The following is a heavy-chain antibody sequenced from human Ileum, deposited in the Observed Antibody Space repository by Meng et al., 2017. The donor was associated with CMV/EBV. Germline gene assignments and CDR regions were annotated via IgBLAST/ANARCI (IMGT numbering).Heavy chain of an antibody. CDR1: EFTFSSYW. V-gene: IGHV3-15*01. J-gene: IGHJ4*02. CDR2: IKSKTDGGTT. CDR3: TTDYLGRS. Sequence: GESLKISCEASEFTFSSYWMNWVRQAPGKGLEWVGRIKSKTDGGTTDYTAPVKGRFTISRDDSKNTLYLQMNSLKTEDTAVYYCTTDYLGRSWGQGTLVTVSS.